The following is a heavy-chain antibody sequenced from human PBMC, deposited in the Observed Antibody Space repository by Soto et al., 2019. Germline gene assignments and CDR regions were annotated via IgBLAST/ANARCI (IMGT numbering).Heavy chain of an antibody. D-gene: IGHD6-13*01. CDR2: INAGNGNT. CDR3: ARGTAAAGSIYYYGMDV. CDR1: GYTFTSYA. Sequence: QVQLVQSGAEEKKPGASVKVSCKASGYTFTSYAMHWVRQAPGQRLEWMGWINAGNGNTKYSQKFQGRVTITRDTSASTAYMELSSLRSEDTAVYYCARGTAAAGSIYYYGMDVWGQGTTVTVSS. J-gene: IGHJ6*02. V-gene: IGHV1-3*05.